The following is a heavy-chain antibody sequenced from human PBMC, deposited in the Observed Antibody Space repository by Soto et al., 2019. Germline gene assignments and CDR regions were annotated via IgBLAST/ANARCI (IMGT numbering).Heavy chain of an antibody. Sequence: QVQLQESGPGLVKPSQTLSLTCTVSGGSISSGGYYWSWIRQHPGKGLEWIGYIYYSGSTYYNPSLESQLTLSIDTSKNHFSLKLTSVTASYTAVYYSARSIDPWGQGTLVTVSS. V-gene: IGHV4-31*01. J-gene: IGHJ5*02. CDR3: ARSIDP. CDR1: GGSISSGGYY. CDR2: IYYSGST.